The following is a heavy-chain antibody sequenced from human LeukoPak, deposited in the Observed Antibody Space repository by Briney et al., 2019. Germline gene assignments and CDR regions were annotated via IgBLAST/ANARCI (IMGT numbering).Heavy chain of an antibody. Sequence: GGSLRLSCAASGFTFSSYGMNWVRQAPGKGLEWVSYITSSGGTIYYADSVEGRFTISRDNANNSLYLQMNSLRYEDTAVYYCAREGPPFDCWGQGTLVTVSS. CDR3: AREGPPFDC. CDR2: ITSSGGTI. CDR1: GFTFSSYG. J-gene: IGHJ4*02. V-gene: IGHV3-48*02.